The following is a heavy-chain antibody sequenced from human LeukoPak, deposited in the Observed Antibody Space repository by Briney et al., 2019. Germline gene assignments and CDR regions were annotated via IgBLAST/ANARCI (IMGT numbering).Heavy chain of an antibody. CDR2: INHSGST. J-gene: IGHJ4*02. Sequence: SETLSLTCAVYGGSFSGYYWSWIRQPPGKGLEWIGEINHSGSTNYNPSLKSRVTISVDTSKNQFSLKLSSVTAADTAVYCCARDQGRWLVRTFDYWGQGTLVTVSS. D-gene: IGHD6-19*01. CDR1: GGSFSGYY. CDR3: ARDQGRWLVRTFDY. V-gene: IGHV4-34*01.